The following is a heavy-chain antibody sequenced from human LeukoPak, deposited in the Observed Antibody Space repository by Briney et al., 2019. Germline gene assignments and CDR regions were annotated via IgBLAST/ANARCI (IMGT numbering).Heavy chain of an antibody. CDR3: AKGRISSSWYFDY. D-gene: IGHD6-13*01. V-gene: IGHV3-23*01. CDR2: ISGSGGST. CDR1: GFTFSSYA. Sequence: GWSLRLSCAASGFTFSSYAMSWVRQAPGKGLEWVSAISGSGGSTYYADSVKGRSTISRDNSKNTLYLQMNSLRAEDTAVYYCAKGRISSSWYFDYWGQGTLVTVSS. J-gene: IGHJ4*02.